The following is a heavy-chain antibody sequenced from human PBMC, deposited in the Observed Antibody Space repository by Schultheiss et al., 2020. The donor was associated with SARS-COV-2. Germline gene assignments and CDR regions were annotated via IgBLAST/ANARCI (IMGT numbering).Heavy chain of an antibody. J-gene: IGHJ6*02. D-gene: IGHD4-11*01. CDR1: GYTFTSYY. V-gene: IGHV1-46*01. CDR3: ARLGMTTVANSFYYYGMDV. Sequence: ASVKVSCKASGYTFTSYYMHWVRQAPGQGLEWMGIINPSGGSTSYAQKFQGRVTMTRDTSTSTVYMELSSLRSEDTAVYYCARLGMTTVANSFYYYGMDVWGQGTTVTVSS. CDR2: INPSGGST.